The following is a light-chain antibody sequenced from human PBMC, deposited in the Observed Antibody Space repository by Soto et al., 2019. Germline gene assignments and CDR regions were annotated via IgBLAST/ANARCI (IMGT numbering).Light chain of an antibody. Sequence: IHMTHSPSTLSASLGEIVTITCRASQSISSWLAWYQQKPGKAPQLLIYDASSLESGVPSRFSGSGSGTEFTPTTSSLQPDDFATYSCQQYNSYSRTFGQGTKVDIK. J-gene: IGKJ1*01. V-gene: IGKV1-5*01. CDR2: DAS. CDR3: QQYNSYSRT. CDR1: QSISSW.